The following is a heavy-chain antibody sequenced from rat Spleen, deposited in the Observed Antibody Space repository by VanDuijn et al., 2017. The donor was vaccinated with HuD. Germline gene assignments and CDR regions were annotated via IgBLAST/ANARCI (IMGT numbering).Heavy chain of an antibody. J-gene: IGHJ2*01. Sequence: EVQVEESGGGLVQPGRSLKLSCAASGFTFSNYGMAWVRQTPTRGLEWVASISTGGGNTYFRDSVKGRFTISRDNAKTTLYLQMNSLRSEDTATYYCARHSSTYYVMDAWGQGVMVTVSS. CDR3: ARHSSTYYVMDA. V-gene: IGHV5S13*01. D-gene: IGHD1-12*01. CDR1: GFTFSNYG. CDR2: ISTGGGNT.